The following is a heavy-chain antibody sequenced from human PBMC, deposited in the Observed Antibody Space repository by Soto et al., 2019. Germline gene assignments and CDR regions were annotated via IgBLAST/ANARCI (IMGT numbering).Heavy chain of an antibody. CDR3: ARAKPTVAGTGSDLRYWYRDL. Sequence: PGESLNISCKGSGYSFTSYWIGCVRQMPVKGLDWMSIIYPVNYDTRYSPSFQGQVTNSVDKTSSTACLQWSSLKASDTAMYYCARAKPTVAGTGSDLRYWYRDLWGSGILVTVGS. V-gene: IGHV5-51*01. D-gene: IGHD6-19*01. CDR1: GYSFTSYW. CDR2: IYPVNYDT. J-gene: IGHJ2*01.